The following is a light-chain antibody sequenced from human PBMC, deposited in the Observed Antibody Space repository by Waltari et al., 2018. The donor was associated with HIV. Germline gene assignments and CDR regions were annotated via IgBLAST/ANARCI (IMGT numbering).Light chain of an antibody. J-gene: IGKJ4*01. CDR1: QTVTSD. CDR3: QQYADWPFT. Sequence: EIVLTQSPATLSVSPGEGATLSCRASQTVTSDLAWYQQKPGQAPRLLFYGASTRATVIPIRFSGSGSGTDFTLTISSLQSEDLAVYYCQQYADWPFTFGGGTKVEI. CDR2: GAS. V-gene: IGKV3D-15*01.